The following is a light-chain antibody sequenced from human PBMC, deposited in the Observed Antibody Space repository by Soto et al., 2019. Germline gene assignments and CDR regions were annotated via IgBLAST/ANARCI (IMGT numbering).Light chain of an antibody. J-gene: IGKJ2*01. CDR1: QGIRDD. CDR2: AAS. V-gene: IGKV1-6*01. Sequence: AIQMTQSPSSLSASVGDRITITCRASQGIRDDLGWYQQKPGKAPKLLIYAASTLQSGVPSRFSGSGSGTDFTLTISSLQPDDFATYYCQQYHYWPYTFGQGTKLEIK. CDR3: QQYHYWPYT.